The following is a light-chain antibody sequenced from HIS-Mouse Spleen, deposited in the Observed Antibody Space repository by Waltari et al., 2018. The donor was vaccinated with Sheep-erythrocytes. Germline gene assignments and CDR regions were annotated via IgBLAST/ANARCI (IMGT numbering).Light chain of an antibody. Sequence: QSALTQPRSVSGSPGQSVTISCTGTSSDVGVYNYVSWYQHNPGKAPKLMIYEFSKRPSGVPDRFSGSKSGNTASLTISGLQAEDEADYYCCSYAGSYTVVFGGGTKLTVL. J-gene: IGLJ2*01. CDR1: SSDVGVYNY. CDR3: CSYAGSYTVV. CDR2: EFS. V-gene: IGLV2-11*02.